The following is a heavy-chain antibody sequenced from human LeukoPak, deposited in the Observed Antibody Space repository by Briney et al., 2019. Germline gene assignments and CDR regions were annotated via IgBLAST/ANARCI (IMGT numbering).Heavy chain of an antibody. Sequence: SETLSLTCTVSSGSISSSSYYWGWIRRPPGKGLEWIGRIYDSGSTHYNPYLKSRVTRSVHTSQNSFSLKLCSMTAADTAVYYCGAPHAPHMVRGPTRDYCSDMCVWGQGTTVTAAS. J-gene: IGHJ6*02. V-gene: IGHV4-39*01. CDR3: GAPHAPHMVRGPTRDYCSDMCV. CDR1: SGSISSSSYY. CDR2: IYDSGST. D-gene: IGHD3-10*01.